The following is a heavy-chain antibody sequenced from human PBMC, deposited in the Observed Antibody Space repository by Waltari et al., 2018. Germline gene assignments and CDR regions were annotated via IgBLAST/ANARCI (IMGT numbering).Heavy chain of an antibody. CDR3: ARAPDASIAAAGYFDY. J-gene: IGHJ4*02. CDR2: IIPILGIA. D-gene: IGHD6-13*01. CDR1: GGTFSSYA. V-gene: IGHV1-69*10. Sequence: QVQLVQSGAEVKKPGSSVKVPCKASGGTFSSYAIRWGRQAPGQGLEWMGGIIPILGIANYAQKFQGRVTITADKSTSTAYMELSSLRSEDTAVYYCARAPDASIAAAGYFDYWGQGTLVTVSS.